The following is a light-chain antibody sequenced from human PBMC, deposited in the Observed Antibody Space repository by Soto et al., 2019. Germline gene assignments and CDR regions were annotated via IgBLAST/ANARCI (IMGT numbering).Light chain of an antibody. V-gene: IGKV3-11*01. J-gene: IGKJ5*01. CDR1: QSVSNY. CDR3: QQRTDWPIT. Sequence: EVVLTQSPATLSLSPGESATLSCRASQSVSNYLAWYQQRPGQPPRLLIYDASNRATGITARFSGSGSWTDFTLTISSLEPEDFAVYYCQQRTDWPITFGQGTRLEIK. CDR2: DAS.